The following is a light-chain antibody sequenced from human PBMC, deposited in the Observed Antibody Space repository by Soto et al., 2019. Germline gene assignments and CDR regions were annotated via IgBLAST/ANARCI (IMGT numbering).Light chain of an antibody. CDR3: QQGSTLPVT. Sequence: DIQMTQSPSSVSASVGDRATITCRASQGVSIWLAWYQQKPGKAPKLLVYAASSLQSGVPSRFSGSGSGTDFTLTISSLQPEDSATYYCQQGSTLPVTFGQGTRLEIK. CDR1: QGVSIW. J-gene: IGKJ5*01. V-gene: IGKV1-12*01. CDR2: AAS.